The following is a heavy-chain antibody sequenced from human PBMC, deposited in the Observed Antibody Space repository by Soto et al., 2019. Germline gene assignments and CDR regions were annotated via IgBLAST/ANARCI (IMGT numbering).Heavy chain of an antibody. J-gene: IGHJ4*02. V-gene: IGHV3-23*01. CDR2: ISGSGGST. D-gene: IGHD3-22*01. Sequence: GGSLRLSCAASGFTFSSYAMSWVRQAPGKGLEWVSAISGSGGSTYYADSVKGRFTISRDNSKNKLYLQMNSLRAEDTAVYYCAKVYDSSGYYYRPFDYWGQGTLVTVSS. CDR3: AKVYDSSGYYYRPFDY. CDR1: GFTFSSYA.